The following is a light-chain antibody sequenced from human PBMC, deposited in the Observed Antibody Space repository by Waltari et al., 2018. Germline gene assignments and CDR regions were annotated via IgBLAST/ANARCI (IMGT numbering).Light chain of an antibody. V-gene: IGKV3-20*01. CDR3: QQYATSPLT. Sequence: EIVLTQSPGTLSLSPGERATLSCRASQSVASSYLAWYQQKPGQAPRLLIYDASSRATGIPDRFSGSGSGTDFTLTISRREPEDFAVYYCQQYATSPLTFGGGTKVEIK. J-gene: IGKJ4*01. CDR2: DAS. CDR1: QSVASSY.